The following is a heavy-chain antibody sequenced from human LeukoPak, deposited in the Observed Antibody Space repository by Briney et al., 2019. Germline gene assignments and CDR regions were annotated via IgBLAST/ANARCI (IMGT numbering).Heavy chain of an antibody. CDR1: GFTFSSYG. CDR2: IRYDGSNK. D-gene: IGHD5-18*01. V-gene: IGHV3-30*02. J-gene: IGHJ4*02. CDR3: AKDLVDTAMVNPYYFDY. Sequence: GGSLRLSCAASGFTFSSYGMHWVRQAPGKGLEWVAFIRYDGSNKYYADSVKGRFTISRDNSKNTLYLRMNSLRAEDTAVYYCAKDLVDTAMVNPYYFDYWGQGTLVTVSS.